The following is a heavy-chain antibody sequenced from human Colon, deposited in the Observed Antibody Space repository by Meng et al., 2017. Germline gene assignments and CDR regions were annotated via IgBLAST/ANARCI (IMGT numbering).Heavy chain of an antibody. CDR2: IYYSRST. Sequence: RVSRAGSVPPSKTLWLTCTVSGGSISSGDYYCSWIRQPPGKGLGWIGYIYYSRSTYYNASLKSRVTISMDRSKNQFSLKLSSVTAADTAVYYCARDRKHYGERGWFDPWGQGTLVTVSS. J-gene: IGHJ5*02. D-gene: IGHD4-17*01. CDR3: ARDRKHYGERGWFDP. CDR1: GGSISSGDYY. V-gene: IGHV4-30-4*01.